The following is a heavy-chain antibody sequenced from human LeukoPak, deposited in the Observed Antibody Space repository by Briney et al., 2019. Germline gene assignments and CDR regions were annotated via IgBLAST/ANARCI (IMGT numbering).Heavy chain of an antibody. V-gene: IGHV4-34*01. CDR2: INHSGST. Sequence: SETLSLTRAVYGGSFSGYYWSWIRQPPGKGLGWIGEINHSGSTNHNPSLNGRVTISVDTSKNQFSLKLSSVTAADTAVYYCARGRWRGNWFDPWGQGTLVTVSS. J-gene: IGHJ5*02. D-gene: IGHD3-10*01. CDR1: GGSFSGYY. CDR3: ARGRWRGNWFDP.